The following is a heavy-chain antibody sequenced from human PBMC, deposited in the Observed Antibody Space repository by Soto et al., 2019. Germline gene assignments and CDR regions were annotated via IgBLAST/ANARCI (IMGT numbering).Heavy chain of an antibody. V-gene: IGHV6-1*01. D-gene: IGHD1-7*01. J-gene: IGHJ6*03. CDR1: GDSVSSNSAA. Sequence: PSQTLSLTCAISGDSVSSNSAAWNWIRLSPSRGLEWLARTYYRSRWYNDYAVSVRSRITVNPDTSKNQFSLQLTSVTPEDTAVYYCAGTPSHQWYYMDVWGKGTKVTVSS. CDR3: AGTPSHQWYYMDV. CDR2: TYYRSRWYN.